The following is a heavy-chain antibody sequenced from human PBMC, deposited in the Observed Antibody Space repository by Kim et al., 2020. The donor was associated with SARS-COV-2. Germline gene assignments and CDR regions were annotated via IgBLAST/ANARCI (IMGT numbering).Heavy chain of an antibody. Sequence: GGSLRLSCAASGFTFGRSWMSWVRQAPGKGLEWVAHINQDGSDKSYVDSVKGRFTISRDNAKSSLDLHMNSLRAEDTAVYYCARPVDGSYDYWGQGTLVTVSS. J-gene: IGHJ4*02. CDR1: GFTFGRSW. D-gene: IGHD3-10*01. CDR2: INQDGSDK. V-gene: IGHV3-7*05. CDR3: ARPVDGSYDY.